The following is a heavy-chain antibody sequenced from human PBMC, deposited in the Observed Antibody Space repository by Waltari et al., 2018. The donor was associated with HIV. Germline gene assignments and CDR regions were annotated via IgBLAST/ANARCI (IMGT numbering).Heavy chain of an antibody. Sequence: EVQLLESGGGLVQPGGSLRLSCRASGFSFSLHAMNWVRQAPGKGLEWVSGISGSGDNRYYADSVKGRFTISRDNSKNKVFLQMKSLRPEDTAFYYCTKDPVTAVGNINWFDPWGQGTLVTVSS. V-gene: IGHV3-23*01. D-gene: IGHD6-13*01. CDR3: TKDPVTAVGNINWFDP. CDR1: GFSFSLHA. J-gene: IGHJ5*02. CDR2: ISGSGDNR.